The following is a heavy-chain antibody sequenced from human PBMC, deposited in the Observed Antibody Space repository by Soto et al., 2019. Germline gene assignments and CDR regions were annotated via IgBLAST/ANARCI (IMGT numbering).Heavy chain of an antibody. CDR2: ISYDGSNK. V-gene: IGHV3-30*18. CDR1: GFTFSSYG. CDR3: AKEEEALHGMDV. Sequence: LRLSCAASGFTFSSYGMHWVRQAPGKGLEWVAVISYDGSNKYYADSVKGRFTISRDNSKNTLYLQMNSLRAEDTAVYYCAKEEEALHGMDVWGQGTTVTVSS. J-gene: IGHJ6*02.